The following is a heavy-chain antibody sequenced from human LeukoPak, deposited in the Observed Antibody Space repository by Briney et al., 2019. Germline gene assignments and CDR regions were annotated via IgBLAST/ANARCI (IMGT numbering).Heavy chain of an antibody. D-gene: IGHD1-26*01. CDR1: GGSFSGYY. CDR2: IYTSGST. CDR3: ARDRADELYYYYYYMDV. J-gene: IGHJ6*03. V-gene: IGHV4-4*07. Sequence: SETLSLTCAVYGGSFSGYYWSWIRQPAGKGLEWIGRIYTSGSTNYNPSLKSRVTISVDTSKNQFSLKLSSVTAADTAVYYCARDRADELYYYYYYMDVWGKGTTVTISS.